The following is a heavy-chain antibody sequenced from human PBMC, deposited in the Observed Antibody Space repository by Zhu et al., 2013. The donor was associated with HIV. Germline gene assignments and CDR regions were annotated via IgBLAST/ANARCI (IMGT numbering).Heavy chain of an antibody. CDR1: GFTFDDYA. Sequence: EVQLVESGGGLVQPGRSLRLSCAASGFTFDDYAMHWVRQAPGKGLEWVSGISWNSGSIGYADSVKGRFTISRDNAKNSLYLQMNSLRAEDTALYYCAKDQAPGWELQGRSDAFDIWGQGTMVTVSS. D-gene: IGHD1-26*01. J-gene: IGHJ3*02. V-gene: IGHV3-9*01. CDR3: AKDQAPGWELQGRSDAFDI. CDR2: ISWNSGSI.